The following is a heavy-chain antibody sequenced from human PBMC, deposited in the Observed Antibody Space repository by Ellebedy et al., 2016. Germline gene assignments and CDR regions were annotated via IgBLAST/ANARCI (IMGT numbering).Heavy chain of an antibody. D-gene: IGHD2-2*01. V-gene: IGHV1-18*01. J-gene: IGHJ4*02. CDR2: ISAYNGNT. Sequence: ASVKVSXXASGYTFTSYGISWVRQAPGQGLEWMGWISAYNGNTNYAQKLQGRVTMTTDTSTSTAYMELRSLRSDDTAVYYCARVVPAAIHPGIDYWGQGTLVTVSS. CDR1: GYTFTSYG. CDR3: ARVVPAAIHPGIDY.